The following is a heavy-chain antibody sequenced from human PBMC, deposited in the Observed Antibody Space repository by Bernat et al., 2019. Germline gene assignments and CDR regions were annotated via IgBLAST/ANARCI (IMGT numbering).Heavy chain of an antibody. V-gene: IGHV3-7*03. CDR3: AREYYYGSGGAQFYYYYYMDV. J-gene: IGHJ6*03. CDR1: GFTFSSYW. D-gene: IGHD3-10*01. Sequence: EVQLVESGGGLVQPGGSLRLSCAASGFTFSSYWMSWVRQAPGKGLEWVATIKQDGSEKDYVDYVKGRFTITRDNAKNTLYLQMNSLRAEDTAVYYCAREYYYGSGGAQFYYYYYMDVWGKGTTVTVSS. CDR2: IKQDGSEK.